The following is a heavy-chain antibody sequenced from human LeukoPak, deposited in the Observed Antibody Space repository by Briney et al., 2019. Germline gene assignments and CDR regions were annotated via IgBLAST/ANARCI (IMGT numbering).Heavy chain of an antibody. D-gene: IGHD1-7*01. CDR3: ARGRYKLLTRNFYYFDY. CDR2: INHSGST. Sequence: SETLSLTCAVYGGSFSGYYWSWIRQPPGKGLEWIGEINHSGSTNYNPSLKSRVTISVDTSKNQFSLKLSSVTAADTAVYYCARGRYKLLTRNFYYFDYWGQGTLVTVSS. V-gene: IGHV4-34*01. J-gene: IGHJ4*02. CDR1: GGSFSGYY.